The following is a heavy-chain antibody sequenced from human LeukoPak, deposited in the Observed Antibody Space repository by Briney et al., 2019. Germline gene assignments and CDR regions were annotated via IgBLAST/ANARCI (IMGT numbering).Heavy chain of an antibody. CDR2: IIPIFGTA. J-gene: IGHJ4*02. D-gene: IGHD6-19*01. Sequence: VKVSCKASGGTFSSYAISWVRQAPGQGLEWMGGIIPIFGTANYAQKFQGRVTITTAKSTRTAYMELGSLTSEDTAVYYCARAGYTSGWYTDYWGQGTLVTVSS. V-gene: IGHV1-69*05. CDR1: GGTFSSYA. CDR3: ARAGYTSGWYTDY.